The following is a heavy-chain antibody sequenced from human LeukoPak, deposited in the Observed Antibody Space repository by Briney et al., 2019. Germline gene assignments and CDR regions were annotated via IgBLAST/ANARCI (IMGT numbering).Heavy chain of an antibody. CDR1: GGSFSGYY. CDR3: ARGLADAFDI. V-gene: IGHV4-34*01. CDR2: INHSGST. J-gene: IGHJ3*02. Sequence: SETLSLTCAVYGGSFSGYYWSWIHQPPGKGLEWIGEINHSGSTNYNPSLKSRVTISVDTSKNQFSLKLSSVTAADTAVYYCARGLADAFDIWGQGTMVTVSS.